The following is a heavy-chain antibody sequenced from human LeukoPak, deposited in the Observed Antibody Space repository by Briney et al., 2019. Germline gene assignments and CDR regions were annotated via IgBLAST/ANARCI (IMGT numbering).Heavy chain of an antibody. CDR1: GGSISSYY. J-gene: IGHJ3*02. CDR2: IYYSGST. V-gene: IGHV4-59*01. Sequence: NTSEILSLTCTVSGGSISSYYWSWIRQPPGKGLEWIGYIYYSGSTNYNPSLKSRVTISVDTSKNQFSLKLSSVTAADTAVYYCARVNMGLAFDIWGQGTMVTVSS. D-gene: IGHD3-10*01. CDR3: ARVNMGLAFDI.